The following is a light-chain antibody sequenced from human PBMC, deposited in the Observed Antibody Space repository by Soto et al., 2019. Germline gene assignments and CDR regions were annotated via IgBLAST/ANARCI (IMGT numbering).Light chain of an antibody. V-gene: IGLV2-14*01. CDR3: TSYTASTTVV. J-gene: IGLJ1*01. Sequence: QCLLTQPASVSGSPGQAITISCTGTISDVGAYNYVSWYQQYAGKAPKLMIYEVRNRPSGVSNRFSGSKSGNTASLTISGLQAEDEADYYCTSYTASTTVVFGTGTKVTVL. CDR1: ISDVGAYNY. CDR2: EVR.